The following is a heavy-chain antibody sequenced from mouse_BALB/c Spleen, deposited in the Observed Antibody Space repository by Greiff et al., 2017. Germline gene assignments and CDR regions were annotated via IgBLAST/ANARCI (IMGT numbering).Heavy chain of an antibody. Sequence: LQQPGAELVKPGASVKMSCKASGYTFTSYNMHWVKQTPGQGLEWIGAIYPGNGDTSYNQKFKGKATLTADKSSSTAYMQLSSLTSEDSAVYYGARSSTYRYEAWFAYWGQGTLVTVSA. CDR1: GYTFTSYN. CDR3: ARSSTYRYEAWFAY. D-gene: IGHD2-14*01. J-gene: IGHJ3*01. V-gene: IGHV1-12*01. CDR2: IYPGNGDT.